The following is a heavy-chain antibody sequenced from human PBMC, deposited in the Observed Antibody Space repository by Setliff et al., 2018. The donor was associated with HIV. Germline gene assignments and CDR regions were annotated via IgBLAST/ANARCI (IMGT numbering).Heavy chain of an antibody. V-gene: IGHV4-59*08. J-gene: IGHJ5*02. CDR3: ARQRGGRVTIFGVSGGWFDP. CDR2: IFYTGST. Sequence: KPSETLSLTCTVSEVPISAYYWSWIRQPPGKGLEWIGDIFYTGSTNYNPSLKSRVTISIDTSKNQFTLKLSSVTAADTAVYYCARQRGGRVTIFGVSGGWFDPWGQGTLVTVSS. CDR1: EVPISAYY. D-gene: IGHD3-3*01.